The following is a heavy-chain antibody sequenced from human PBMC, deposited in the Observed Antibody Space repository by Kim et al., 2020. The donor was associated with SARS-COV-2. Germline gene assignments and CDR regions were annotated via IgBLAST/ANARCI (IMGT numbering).Heavy chain of an antibody. CDR1: GGSISSSSYY. Sequence: SETLSLTCTVSGGSISSSSYYWGWLRQPPGKGLEWIGSIYYSGSTYYNPSLKSRVTISVDTSKNQFSLKVSSVTAADTAVYYCARPKGYYDVLTGYSQGPVDYWGQGTLVTVSS. CDR3: ARPKGYYDVLTGYSQGPVDY. D-gene: IGHD3-9*01. CDR2: IYYSGST. J-gene: IGHJ4*02. V-gene: IGHV4-39*01.